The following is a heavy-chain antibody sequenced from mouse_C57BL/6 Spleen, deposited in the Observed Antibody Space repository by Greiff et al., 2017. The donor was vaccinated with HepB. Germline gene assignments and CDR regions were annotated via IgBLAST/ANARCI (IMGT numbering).Heavy chain of an antibody. CDR2: IDPETGGT. J-gene: IGHJ2*01. V-gene: IGHV1-15*01. Sequence: VQLQHSGAELVRPGASVTLSCKASGYTFTDYEMHWVKQTPVHGLEWIGGIDPETGGTAYNQKFKGKAILTADKSSSTAYMELRSLTSEDSAVYYCTRVDGRGDFDCWGQGTTLTVSS. CDR3: TRVDGRGDFDC. D-gene: IGHD1-1*01. CDR1: GYTFTDYE.